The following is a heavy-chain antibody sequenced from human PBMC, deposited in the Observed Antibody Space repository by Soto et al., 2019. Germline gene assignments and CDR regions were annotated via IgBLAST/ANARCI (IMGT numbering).Heavy chain of an antibody. CDR3: AKADGRDRYCDL. D-gene: IGHD2-15*01. J-gene: IGHJ2*01. CDR1: GFTFSDYY. V-gene: IGHV3-11*05. CDR2: ISSSSRDT. Sequence: QVQLVESGGDLVKPGGSLRLSCAASGFTFSDYYMNWIRQAPGKGLEWVSYISSSSRDTNSADSVKGRFTISRENAKNSLSRQMISMRAEDTAVDYCAKADGRDRYCDLWGSGTLVMVS.